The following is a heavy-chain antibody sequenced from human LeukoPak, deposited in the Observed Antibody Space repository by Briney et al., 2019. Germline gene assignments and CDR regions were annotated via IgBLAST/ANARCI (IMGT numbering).Heavy chain of an antibody. Sequence: GGSLRLSCAASGFTFSSYAMGWVRQAPGKGLEWVSAISGSGGSTYYADSVKGRFTISRDNSKNTLYLQMNSLRAEDTAVYYCAKNILELRVWFDYWGQGTLVTVSS. CDR1: GFTFSSYA. J-gene: IGHJ4*02. CDR2: ISGSGGST. V-gene: IGHV3-23*01. D-gene: IGHD1-7*01. CDR3: AKNILELRVWFDY.